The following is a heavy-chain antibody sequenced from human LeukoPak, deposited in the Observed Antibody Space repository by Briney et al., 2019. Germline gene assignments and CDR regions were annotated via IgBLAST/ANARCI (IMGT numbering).Heavy chain of an antibody. Sequence: GGSLRLSCTASGFTLNSYGMHWVRQAPGKGLEWVAFIRSDGINKYYVDSVKGRFTISRDISKNTLYLQMNSLRAEDTAVYYCAKARQGAFDMWGQGTMVTVSS. CDR2: IRSDGINK. CDR1: GFTLNSYG. CDR3: AKARQGAFDM. V-gene: IGHV3-30*02. J-gene: IGHJ3*02.